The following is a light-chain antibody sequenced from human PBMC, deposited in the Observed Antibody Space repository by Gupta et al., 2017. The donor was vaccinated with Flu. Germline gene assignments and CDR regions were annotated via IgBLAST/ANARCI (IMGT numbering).Light chain of an antibody. V-gene: IGKV2-30*01. CDR2: QVS. CDR1: QGRVYSDGNTY. J-gene: IGKJ1*01. Sequence: DVVMTKSPLSLPVTLGQPASISCRSSQGRVYSDGNTYLYWFQQRPGQSPRRLIYQVSYRDSGVPDRCSGRGAGTDFTLKISRVEAEDVGIYCCKQGEHCPGSFGQGTTVEIK. CDR3: KQGEHCPGS.